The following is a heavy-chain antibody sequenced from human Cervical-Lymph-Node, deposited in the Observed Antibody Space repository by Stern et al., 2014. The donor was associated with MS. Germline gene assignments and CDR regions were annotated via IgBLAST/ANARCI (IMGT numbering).Heavy chain of an antibody. J-gene: IGHJ4*02. CDR3: ARAAGSEDDY. CDR2: ISSNGDHL. CDR1: GFSFRNYY. V-gene: IGHV3-11*01. D-gene: IGHD3-10*01. Sequence: VQLVESGGGLVKPGGSLRLSCAASGFSFRNYYMSWIRQAPGKGLELVSYISSNGDHLDYEEFGEGRFTIARGHHQPSINLRMHSLRADDTAVYYCARAAGSEDDYWGQGTLVTVSS.